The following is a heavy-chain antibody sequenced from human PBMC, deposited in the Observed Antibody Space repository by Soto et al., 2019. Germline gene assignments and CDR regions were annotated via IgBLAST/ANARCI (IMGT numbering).Heavy chain of an antibody. CDR2: IKQDGSEK. J-gene: IGHJ5*02. CDR3: ARVPYDYVWGSHRYSPHWFDP. D-gene: IGHD3-16*02. V-gene: IGHV3-7*01. CDR1: GFTFISYW. Sequence: WGSLRISGASSGFTFISYWISLVRQAPGKGLEWVANIKQDGSEKYYVDSVKGRFTISRDNAKNSLYLQMNSLRAEDTAVYYCARVPYDYVWGSHRYSPHWFDPWGQGTLVNVSS.